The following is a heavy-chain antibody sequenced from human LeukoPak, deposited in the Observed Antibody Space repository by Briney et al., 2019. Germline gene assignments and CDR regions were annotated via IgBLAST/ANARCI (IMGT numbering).Heavy chain of an antibody. CDR2: IYPGDSDT. D-gene: IGHD5-24*01. J-gene: IGHJ4*02. CDR3: AKAMATNLYYFDF. Sequence: GESLKISCKGSGYSFTSYWIGWVRQMPGKGLEWMGIIYPGDSDTRYSPSFQGQVTISADKSIRSAYLQWSSLKASDTAVYYCAKAMATNLYYFDFWGQGTLVTVSS. CDR1: GYSFTSYW. V-gene: IGHV5-51*01.